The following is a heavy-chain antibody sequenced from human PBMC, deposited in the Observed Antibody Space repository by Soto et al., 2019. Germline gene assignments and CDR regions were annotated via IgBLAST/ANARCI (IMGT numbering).Heavy chain of an antibody. J-gene: IGHJ6*02. D-gene: IGHD2-15*01. CDR3: ARAGYCSGGRGYSPYSNYYGMDV. CDR1: AFSFSHYA. V-gene: IGHV3-30-3*01. Sequence: GGSLRLSCGASAFSFSHYAMHWVRQAPGKGLECVAVISYDGNIKRYADSVKGRFTISRDNSENTLYLQMNSLSPEDTAVYYCARAGYCSGGRGYSPYSNYYGMDVWGQGTTVTVSS. CDR2: ISYDGNIK.